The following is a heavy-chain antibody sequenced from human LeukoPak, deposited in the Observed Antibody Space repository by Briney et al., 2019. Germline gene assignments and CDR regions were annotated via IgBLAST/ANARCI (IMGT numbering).Heavy chain of an antibody. D-gene: IGHD5-18*01. Sequence: GGSLRLSCAASGFTFSSYGMHWVRQAPGKGLEWVAVIWYDGSNKYYSDSVKGRFTISRDNSKNTLYLQMNSLRAEDTAVYYCARALPGGYSYGFHAHYYGMDVWGQGTTVTVSS. J-gene: IGHJ6*02. CDR2: IWYDGSNK. CDR1: GFTFSSYG. CDR3: ARALPGGYSYGFHAHYYGMDV. V-gene: IGHV3-33*01.